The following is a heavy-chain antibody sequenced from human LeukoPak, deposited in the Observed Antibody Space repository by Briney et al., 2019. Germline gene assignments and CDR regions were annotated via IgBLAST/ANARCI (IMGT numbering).Heavy chain of an antibody. V-gene: IGHV3-66*01. CDR1: GFTVSSNY. J-gene: IGHJ3*02. CDR2: IYSGRST. Sequence: GGSLRLSCAASGFTVSSNYMSWVRQAPGQGLEWVSVIYSGRSTYYADSVKGRFTIYRDKSKNTLYLQMNSLRAEDTAVYYCASDQSHDAFDIWGQGTMVTVSS. CDR3: ASDQSHDAFDI.